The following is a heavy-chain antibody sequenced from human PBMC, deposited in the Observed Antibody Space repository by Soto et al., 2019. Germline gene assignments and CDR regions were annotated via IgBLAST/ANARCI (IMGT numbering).Heavy chain of an antibody. CDR1: GFTVSDYY. CDR3: ARDGAARPGTRTDAFDI. CDR2: ISSSGRTI. Sequence: QVQLVESGGGLVKPGGSLRLSCAASGFTVSDYYMTWIRQAPGKGLEWVSYISSSGRTIYYAYSVKGRFTISRDNAKNSLYLQMNSLRAEDTAVYYCARDGAARPGTRTDAFDIWCQGTMVTVSS. D-gene: IGHD6-6*01. V-gene: IGHV3-11*01. J-gene: IGHJ3*02.